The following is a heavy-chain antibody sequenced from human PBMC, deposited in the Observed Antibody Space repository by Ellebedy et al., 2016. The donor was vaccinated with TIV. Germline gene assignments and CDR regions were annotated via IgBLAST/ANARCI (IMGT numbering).Heavy chain of an antibody. V-gene: IGHV1-8*01. J-gene: IGHJ6*03. D-gene: IGHD1-26*01. CDR3: ARFVGASRLLYPSRSYYYYYMDG. CDR1: GYTFTSYD. CDR2: MNPNSGNT. Sequence: ASVKVSXXASGYTFTSYDINWVRQATGQGLEWMGWMNPNSGNTGYAQKFQGRVTMTRNTSISTAYMELSSLRSEDTAVYYCARFVGASRLLYPSRSYYYYYMDGWGKGTTVTVSS.